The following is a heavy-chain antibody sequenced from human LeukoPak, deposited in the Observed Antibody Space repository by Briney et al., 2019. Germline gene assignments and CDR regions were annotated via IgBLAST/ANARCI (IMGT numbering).Heavy chain of an antibody. CDR1: GFTFRSYE. D-gene: IGHD3-9*01. CDR2: ISSSCSTI. V-gene: IGHV3-48*03. CDR3: ARAGYYDILTGYYDFDY. Sequence: GGSLRLSCAASGFTFRSYEMNWVRQAPGKGLEWVSYISSSCSTIYYADSVKGRFTISRDNAKNSLYLQMNSLRADDTAVYYCARAGYYDILTGYYDFDYWGQGTLVTVSS. J-gene: IGHJ4*02.